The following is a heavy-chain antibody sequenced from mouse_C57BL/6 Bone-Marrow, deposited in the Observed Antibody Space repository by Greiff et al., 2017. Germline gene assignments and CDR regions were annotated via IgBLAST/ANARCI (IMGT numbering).Heavy chain of an antibody. V-gene: IGHV1-4*01. Sequence: VKLQESGAELARPGASVKMSCKASGYTFTSYTMHWVKQRPGQGLEWIGYINPSSGYTKYNQKFKDKATLTADKSSSTAYMQLSSLTSEDSAVYYCARKPSNWFFDYWGQGTTLTVSS. CDR3: ARKPSNWFFDY. D-gene: IGHD4-1*01. CDR2: INPSSGYT. CDR1: GYTFTSYT. J-gene: IGHJ2*01.